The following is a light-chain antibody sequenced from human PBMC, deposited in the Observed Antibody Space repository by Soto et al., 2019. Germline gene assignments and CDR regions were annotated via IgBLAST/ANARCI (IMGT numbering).Light chain of an antibody. V-gene: IGKV3-20*01. J-gene: IGKJ3*01. CDR1: QSVSSSY. CDR3: QQYGSSPRFT. CDR2: GAS. Sequence: EIVLTQSPGTLSLSPGERATLSCRASQSVSSSYLAWYQQKPGQAPRLLIYGASSRATGIPDRFSGSGSGTDFTLTISRLEREDFAVYCCQQYGSSPRFTFGPGTKVDIK.